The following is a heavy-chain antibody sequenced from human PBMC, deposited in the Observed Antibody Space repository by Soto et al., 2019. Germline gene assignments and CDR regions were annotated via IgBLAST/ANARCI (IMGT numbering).Heavy chain of an antibody. J-gene: IGHJ5*02. CDR2: ITGGADNT. V-gene: IGHV3-23*01. CDR1: GFTYSSYA. CDR3: AKGRIAVAAPYNWFDP. Sequence: EVKLLESGGGLVQPGGSLRLSCVASGFTYSSYAMSWVRQAPGKGLEWVSTITGGADNTHYADSVKGRFTISSDNSKNTLSLQMNSLRVEDTAVYHCAKGRIAVAAPYNWFDPWGQGTLVTVSS. D-gene: IGHD6-19*01.